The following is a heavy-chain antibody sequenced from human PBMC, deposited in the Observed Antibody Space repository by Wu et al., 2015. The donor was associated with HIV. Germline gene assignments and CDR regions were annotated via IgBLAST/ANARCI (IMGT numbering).Heavy chain of an antibody. V-gene: IGHV1-69*12. CDR2: IIPIFGTA. D-gene: IGHD2-2*01. J-gene: IGHJ6*03. CDR1: GGTFNNYA. Sequence: QVQLVQSGAEVKKPGSSVKVSCKASGGTFNNYAITWVRQAPGQGLEWMGGIIPIFGTANYPQNFQGRVTMTADESTGTAYMELSSLRSDDTAVYYCARVGCSITSCHYYYYYMDVWGKGTTVTVSS. CDR3: ARVGCSITSCHYYYYYMDV.